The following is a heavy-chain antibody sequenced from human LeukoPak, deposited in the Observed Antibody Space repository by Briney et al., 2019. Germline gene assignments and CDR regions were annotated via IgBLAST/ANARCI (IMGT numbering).Heavy chain of an antibody. V-gene: IGHV4-59*12. CDR1: GGSISRYY. CDR2: IYYSGST. J-gene: IGHJ6*02. Sequence: SETLSLTCTVSGGSISRYYWSWIRQPPGKGLEWVGYIYYSGSTNYNPSLKSRVTISVDTSKNQFSLKLSSVTAADTAVYYCARGPLAAAGTLTYYYYGMDVWGQGTTVTVSS. CDR3: ARGPLAAAGTLTYYYYGMDV. D-gene: IGHD6-13*01.